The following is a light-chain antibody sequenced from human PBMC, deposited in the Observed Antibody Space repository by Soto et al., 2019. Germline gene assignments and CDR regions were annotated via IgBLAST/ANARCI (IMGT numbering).Light chain of an antibody. J-gene: IGLJ1*01. CDR3: CSYTSGSTLYV. V-gene: IGLV2-14*01. Sequence: QCVLTQPASVSGSPGQSITISCTGTSSDVGGYNSVSWYQQHPGKAPKLMIFDVSSRPSGVSNRFSGSKSGNTASLTISGLQAEDEADYYCCSYTSGSTLYVFGTGTSHRP. CDR2: DVS. CDR1: SSDVGGYNS.